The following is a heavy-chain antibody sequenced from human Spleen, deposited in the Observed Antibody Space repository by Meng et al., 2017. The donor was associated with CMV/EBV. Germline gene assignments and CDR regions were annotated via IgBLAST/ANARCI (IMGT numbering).Heavy chain of an antibody. Sequence: SETLSLTCTVSGGSITTNSYYWGWIRQPPGKGLEWIGSIYYSGNTYYNPSLKSRVTISVDTSKNQFSLKLSSLTAADTAVYYCARDSLIAAAGTDSFDYWGQGTLVTVSS. CDR2: IYYSGNT. CDR1: GGSITTNSYY. D-gene: IGHD6-13*01. V-gene: IGHV4-39*07. CDR3: ARDSLIAAAGTDSFDY. J-gene: IGHJ4*02.